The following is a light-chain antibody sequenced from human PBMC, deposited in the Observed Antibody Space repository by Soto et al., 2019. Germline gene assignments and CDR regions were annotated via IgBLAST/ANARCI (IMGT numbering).Light chain of an antibody. V-gene: IGKV3-11*01. J-gene: IGKJ1*01. CDR3: QQYGSSPT. CDR1: QSVSSY. Sequence: EIVLTQSPATLSLSPGERATLSCRASQSVSSYLAWYQQKPGQAPRLLIYDASNRATGIPARFSGSGSGTDSTLTISSLEPEDFAVYYCQQYGSSPTFGQGTKVDI. CDR2: DAS.